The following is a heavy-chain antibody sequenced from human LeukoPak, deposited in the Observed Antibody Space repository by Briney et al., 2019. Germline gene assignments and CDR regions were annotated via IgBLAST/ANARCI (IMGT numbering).Heavy chain of an antibody. V-gene: IGHV3-23*01. D-gene: IGHD3-10*01. CDR2: ISGGDGST. Sequence: GGSLRLSCAASGFTFSSYAMSWVRQAPGKGLEWVSAISGGDGSTYHADSVRGRFTISRDNSKNTLFLQMNSLRADDTALYYCARGRRFHASGTYSSAAPDYWGQGILVTVSS. J-gene: IGHJ4*02. CDR1: GFTFSSYA. CDR3: ARGRRFHASGTYSSAAPDY.